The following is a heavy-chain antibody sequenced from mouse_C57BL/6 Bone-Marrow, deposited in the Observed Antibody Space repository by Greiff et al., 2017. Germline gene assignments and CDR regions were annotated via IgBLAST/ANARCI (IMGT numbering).Heavy chain of an antibody. CDR2: IHPNSGST. V-gene: IGHV1-64*01. Sequence: QVQLKQPGAELVKPGASVKLSCKASGYTFTSYWMHWVKQRPGQGLEWIGMIHPNSGSTNYNEKFKSKATLTVDKSSSTAYMQLSSLTSEDSAVYYCARRGYDYDEYFDVWGTGTTVTVSS. J-gene: IGHJ1*03. D-gene: IGHD2-4*01. CDR1: GYTFTSYW. CDR3: ARRGYDYDEYFDV.